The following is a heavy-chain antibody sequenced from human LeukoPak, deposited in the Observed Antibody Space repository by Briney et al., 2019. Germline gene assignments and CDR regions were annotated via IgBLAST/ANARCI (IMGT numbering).Heavy chain of an antibody. J-gene: IGHJ4*02. Sequence: GGSLRLSCAASGFTLSNAWMTWVRQAPGKGLEWVANIKYDGNEEYYVDSVKGRFTISRDNAKNSLYLQLNSLRVEDTAVYYCKSGGAAPGSFDYWGQGTLVTVSP. CDR1: GFTLSNAW. V-gene: IGHV3-7*01. D-gene: IGHD1-1*01. CDR3: KSGGAAPGSFDY. CDR2: IKYDGNEE.